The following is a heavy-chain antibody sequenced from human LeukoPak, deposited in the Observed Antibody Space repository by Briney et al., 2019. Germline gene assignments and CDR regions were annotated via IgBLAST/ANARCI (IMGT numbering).Heavy chain of an antibody. J-gene: IGHJ4*02. CDR1: GFTFSSYA. V-gene: IGHV3-23*01. CDR2: ISGSGGST. CDR3: AKDQQLVPTLFDY. Sequence: GGSLRLSCADSGFTFSSYAMSWVRQAPGKGLEWVSAISGSGGSTYYADSVKGRFTISRDNSKNTLYLQMNSLRAEDTAVYYCAKDQQLVPTLFDYWGQGTLVTVSS. D-gene: IGHD6-13*01.